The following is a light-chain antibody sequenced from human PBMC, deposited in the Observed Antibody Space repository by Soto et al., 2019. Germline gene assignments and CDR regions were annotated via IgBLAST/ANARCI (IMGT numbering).Light chain of an antibody. CDR3: CSYAGSYTFV. CDR2: DVT. CDR1: SGDVGAYNY. V-gene: IGLV2-11*01. Sequence: QTLLTRPRSLSGSPGQSVTISCTGTSGDVGAYNYVSWYQQHPGKAPELIIFDVTRRPSGVPDRFSGSKSGNTASLTVSGLQAEDEADYYCCSYAGSYTFVFGTGTKVTVL. J-gene: IGLJ1*01.